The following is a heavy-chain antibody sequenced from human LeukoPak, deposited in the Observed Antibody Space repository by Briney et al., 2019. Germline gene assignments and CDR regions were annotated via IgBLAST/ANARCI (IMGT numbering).Heavy chain of an antibody. CDR1: GGSISNNY. D-gene: IGHD6-13*01. CDR2: IYYSGST. V-gene: IGHV4-59*12. Sequence: SETLSLTCTVSGGSISNNYWSWIWQPPGKGLEWIGYIYYSGSTNYNPSLKSRVTISVDTSKNQFSLKLSSVTAADTVVYYCARREAAAGPDYWGQGTLVTVSS. J-gene: IGHJ4*02. CDR3: ARREAAAGPDY.